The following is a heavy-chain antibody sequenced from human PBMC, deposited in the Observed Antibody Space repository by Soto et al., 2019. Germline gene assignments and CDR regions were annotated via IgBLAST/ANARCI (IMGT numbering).Heavy chain of an antibody. CDR1: GGSMSGHY. Sequence: SETLSLTCTVSGGSMSGHYWTWLRQPPGKGLEWIGYISYSGSSYYNPSLKSRVTISADTSRNQFSLRLTSVIAADTAVYFCARADPDASVGFWGQGTLVTVSS. D-gene: IGHD3-16*01. V-gene: IGHV4-59*11. CDR3: ARADPDASVGF. J-gene: IGHJ4*02. CDR2: ISYSGSS.